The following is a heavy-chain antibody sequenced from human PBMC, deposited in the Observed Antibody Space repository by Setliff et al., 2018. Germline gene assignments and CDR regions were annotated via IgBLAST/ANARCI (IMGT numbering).Heavy chain of an antibody. V-gene: IGHV3-23*01. J-gene: IGHJ6*02. Sequence: PGGSLSLSCAASGFTFSSYAMSWVRQAPGKGLQWVSAISGSGGSTYYADSVKGRFTISRDNSKNTLYRQMNSLGAEDTAVYYCAKALLSTAGSSYYGMDVWGQGTTVTVSS. CDR2: ISGSGGST. D-gene: IGHD3-10*01. CDR1: GFTFSSYA. CDR3: AKALLSTAGSSYYGMDV.